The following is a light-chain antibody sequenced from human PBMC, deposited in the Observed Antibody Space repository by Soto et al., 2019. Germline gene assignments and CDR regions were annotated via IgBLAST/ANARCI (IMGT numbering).Light chain of an antibody. Sequence: EIVMTQSPATLSVSPGERATLSCRASQSVSSNLAWYQQKPGQAPRLLIYGASTRAPGIPARFSGSGSGTEFTLTISSLQSEDFAVYYCQQYNNWPPKTFGQGTKVAIK. CDR3: QQYNNWPPKT. CDR2: GAS. J-gene: IGKJ1*01. V-gene: IGKV3-15*01. CDR1: QSVSSN.